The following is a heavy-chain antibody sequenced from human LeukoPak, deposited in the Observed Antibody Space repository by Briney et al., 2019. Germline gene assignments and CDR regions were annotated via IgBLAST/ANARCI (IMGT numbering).Heavy chain of an antibody. D-gene: IGHD1-14*01. Sequence: KPGGSLRLSCVASGFTFSTYSMTWVRQAPGKGLEWVSSITKSSYIYSADSVTARFTISRDNAKTSLYLQMNSLRAEDTAVYYCAREVWYTPDYWGQGTLVTVSS. J-gene: IGHJ4*02. CDR3: AREVWYTPDY. CDR1: GFTFSTYS. CDR2: ITKSSYI. V-gene: IGHV3-21*01.